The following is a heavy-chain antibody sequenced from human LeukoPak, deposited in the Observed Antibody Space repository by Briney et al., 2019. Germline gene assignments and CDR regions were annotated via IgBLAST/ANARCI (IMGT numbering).Heavy chain of an antibody. J-gene: IGHJ4*02. V-gene: IGHV1-8*01. Sequence: ASVKVSCKASGYTFTSYDINWVRQATGQGLEWMGWMNPNSGNTGYAQKLQGRVTMTTDTSTSTAYMELRSLRSDDTAVYYCARDPDTYCGGDCYLRYWGQGTLVTVSS. CDR1: GYTFTSYD. CDR3: ARDPDTYCGGDCYLRY. CDR2: MNPNSGNT. D-gene: IGHD2-21*02.